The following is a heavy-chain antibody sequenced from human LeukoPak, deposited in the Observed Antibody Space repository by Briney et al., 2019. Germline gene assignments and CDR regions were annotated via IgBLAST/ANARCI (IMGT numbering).Heavy chain of an antibody. CDR2: IKEDGSEK. CDR1: GFTFSRYW. Sequence: GGSLRLSCEVSGFTFSRYWMMWVRQAPGKGLEWVANIKEDGSEKHHVDSVKGRFTISRDNAKNSLYLQMNSLRAEDTAVYYCAKDSRYCSGGSCYDWFDPWGQGTLVTVSS. J-gene: IGHJ5*02. V-gene: IGHV3-7*01. D-gene: IGHD2-15*01. CDR3: AKDSRYCSGGSCYDWFDP.